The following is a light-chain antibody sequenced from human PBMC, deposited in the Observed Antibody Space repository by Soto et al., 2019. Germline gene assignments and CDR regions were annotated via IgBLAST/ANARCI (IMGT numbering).Light chain of an antibody. CDR2: DVS. CDR3: SSYTSSSNHV. CDR1: SSDVGGYNY. Sequence: QSVRTQPASVSGSPGQSITISCTGTSSDVGGYNYVSWYQQHPGKAPKLMIYDVSNRPSGVSNRFSGSKSGNTASLTISGLQAEDEADYYCSSYTSSSNHVSGTGTKVTVL. J-gene: IGLJ1*01. V-gene: IGLV2-14*01.